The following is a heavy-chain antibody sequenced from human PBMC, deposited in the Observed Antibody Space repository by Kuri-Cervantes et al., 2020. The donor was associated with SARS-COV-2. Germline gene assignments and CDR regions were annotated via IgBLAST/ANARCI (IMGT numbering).Heavy chain of an antibody. CDR3: SRTTTFRRLVVISQGGAFDI. D-gene: IGHD3-22*01. V-gene: IGHV1-2*04. CDR1: GYTFTDYY. Sequence: ASVKVSCKASGYTFTDYYMNWVRQAPGQGLEWMGWINPNSGSTNYAQKFQGWVTMTRDTSISTVYMELSRLRSDDTAVYYCSRTTTFRRLVVISQGGAFDIWGQGTMVTVSS. J-gene: IGHJ3*02. CDR2: INPNSGST.